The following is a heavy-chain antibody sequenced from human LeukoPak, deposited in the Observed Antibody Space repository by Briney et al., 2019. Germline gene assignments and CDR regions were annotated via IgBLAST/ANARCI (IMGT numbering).Heavy chain of an antibody. CDR1: GFTFDDYA. CDR3: AKDRYSYGRYYFDY. Sequence: GGSLRLSCAASGFTFDDYAMHWVRQAPGKGLEWVSGISWNSGSIGYADSVKGRFTISRDNAKNSLYLQMNILRAEDTALYYCAKDRYSYGRYYFDYWGQGTLVTVSS. CDR2: ISWNSGSI. D-gene: IGHD5-18*01. J-gene: IGHJ4*02. V-gene: IGHV3-9*01.